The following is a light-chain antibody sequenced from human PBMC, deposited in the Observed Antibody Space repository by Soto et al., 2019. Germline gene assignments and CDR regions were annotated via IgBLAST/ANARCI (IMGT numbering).Light chain of an antibody. J-gene: IGKJ2*01. CDR2: GAS. V-gene: IGKV3-20*01. CDR3: QQYDGSPYT. Sequence: EIVLTQSPGTLVLSPGERATLSCRARQSVTTRQLAWYQQRPGQAPRLLIYGASSRATGIPDRFGGYGSGTDFALTISRLEPEDFAVYYCQQYDGSPYTFGQGTKLEIK. CDR1: QSVTTRQ.